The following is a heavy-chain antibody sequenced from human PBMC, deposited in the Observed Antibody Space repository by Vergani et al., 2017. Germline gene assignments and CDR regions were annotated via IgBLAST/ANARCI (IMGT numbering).Heavy chain of an antibody. Sequence: QVDLQESGPGLVKSSETLSLNCAVSGYSVGSGYYWGWIRQPPGRGLEWIGCLHSNGNTYYTSSLRSRATISRDTSKNQFSLRLTAVTAADTAVYYCARQNPYGSAHVDFWGRGVLVTVSA. CDR2: LHSNGNT. CDR3: ARQNPYGSAHVDF. J-gene: IGHJ4*02. V-gene: IGHV4-38-2*01. CDR1: GYSVGSGYY. D-gene: IGHD3-10*01.